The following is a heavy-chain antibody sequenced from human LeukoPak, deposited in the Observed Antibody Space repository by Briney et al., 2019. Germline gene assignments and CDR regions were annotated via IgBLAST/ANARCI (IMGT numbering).Heavy chain of an antibody. Sequence: SGGSLRLSCAASGFTFSSYWMHWVRQAPGKGLVWVSRINSDGSSTSYADSLKGRFTISRDNAKNTLYLQMNSLRAEDTAVYYCAKHSVKYGSGSYTDYWGQGTLVTVSS. D-gene: IGHD3-10*01. CDR3: AKHSVKYGSGSYTDY. J-gene: IGHJ4*02. CDR1: GFTFSSYW. V-gene: IGHV3-74*01. CDR2: INSDGSST.